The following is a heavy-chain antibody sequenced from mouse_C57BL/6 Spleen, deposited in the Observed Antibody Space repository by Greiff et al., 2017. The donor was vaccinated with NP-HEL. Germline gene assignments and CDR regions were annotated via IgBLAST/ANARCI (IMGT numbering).Heavy chain of an antibody. J-gene: IGHJ2*01. D-gene: IGHD4-1*01. V-gene: IGHV1-80*01. Sequence: QVQLQQSGAELVKPGASVKISCKASGYAFSSSWMNWVKQRPGKGLEWIGQIYPGDGDTNYNGKFKGKATLTADKSSSTAYMQLSSLTSEDSAVYVCARAELGGVFDYWGQGTTLTVSS. CDR1: GYAFSSSW. CDR3: ARAELGGVFDY. CDR2: IYPGDGDT.